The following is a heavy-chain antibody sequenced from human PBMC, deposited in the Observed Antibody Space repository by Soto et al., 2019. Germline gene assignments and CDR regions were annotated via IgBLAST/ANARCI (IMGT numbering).Heavy chain of an antibody. Sequence: PSETLSLTCTVSGGSISSSSYYWGWIRQPPGKGLEWIGSIYYSGSTYYNPSLKSRVAISVDTSKNQFSLKLSSVTAADTAVYYCASFLSGYDFWSGYYYYYGMDVWGQGTTVTVSS. D-gene: IGHD3-3*01. CDR3: ASFLSGYDFWSGYYYYYGMDV. J-gene: IGHJ6*02. CDR2: IYYSGST. V-gene: IGHV4-39*01. CDR1: GGSISSSSYY.